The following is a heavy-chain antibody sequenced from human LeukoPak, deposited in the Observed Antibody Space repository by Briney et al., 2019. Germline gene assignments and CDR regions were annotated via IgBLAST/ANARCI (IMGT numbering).Heavy chain of an antibody. V-gene: IGHV3-30-3*01. CDR3: ASRFD. CDR1: GFTFSSYA. CDR2: ISYDGSNK. J-gene: IGHJ4*02. Sequence: GRSLRLSCAASGFTFSSYAMHWVRQAPGKGLEWVAVISYDGSNKYYADSVKGRFTISRDNSKNTLYLQMNSLRAEGTAVYYCASRFDWGQGTLVTVSS.